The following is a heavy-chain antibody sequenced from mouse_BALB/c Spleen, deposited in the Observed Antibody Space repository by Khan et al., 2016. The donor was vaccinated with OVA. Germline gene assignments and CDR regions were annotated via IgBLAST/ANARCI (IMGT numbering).Heavy chain of an antibody. V-gene: IGHV5-9-3*01. CDR2: ISSGGHYT. J-gene: IGHJ4*01. CDR1: GFTFSSYA. Sequence: EVELVESGEGSVKPGGSLKLSCSASGFTFSSYAMSWVRQTPEKRLELVATISSGGHYTFYPDSVKGRFTISRDNARNTLYLQMSSLRSEDTAMYYCARSLVDYYAMDYWGQGASVTVSS. D-gene: IGHD2-2*01. CDR3: ARSLVDYYAMDY.